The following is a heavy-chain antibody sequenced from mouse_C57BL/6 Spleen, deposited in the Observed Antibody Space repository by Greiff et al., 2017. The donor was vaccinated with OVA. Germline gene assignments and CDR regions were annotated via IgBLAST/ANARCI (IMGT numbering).Heavy chain of an antibody. Sequence: ESGPGLVKPSQSLSLTCSVTGYSITSGYYWNWIRQFPGNKLEWMGYISYDGSNNYNPSLKNRISITRDTSKNQFFLKLNSVTTEDTATYYCARSPIRNFLDYWGQGTTLTVSS. CDR1: GYSITSGYY. J-gene: IGHJ2*01. D-gene: IGHD6-5*01. CDR2: ISYDGSN. CDR3: ARSPIRNFLDY. V-gene: IGHV3-6*01.